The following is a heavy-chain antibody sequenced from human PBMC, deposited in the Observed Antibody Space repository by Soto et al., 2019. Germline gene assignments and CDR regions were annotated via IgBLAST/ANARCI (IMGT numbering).Heavy chain of an antibody. D-gene: IGHD6-13*01. Sequence: SETLSLTCTVSGGSISSGGYYWSWIRQHPGKGLEWIGYIYYSGSTYYNPSLKSRVTISVDTSKNQFSLKLSSVTAADTAVYYCARDIPGIAAAGTRLDAFDIWGQGTMVTVSS. CDR2: IYYSGST. V-gene: IGHV4-31*03. J-gene: IGHJ3*02. CDR3: ARDIPGIAAAGTRLDAFDI. CDR1: GGSISSGGYY.